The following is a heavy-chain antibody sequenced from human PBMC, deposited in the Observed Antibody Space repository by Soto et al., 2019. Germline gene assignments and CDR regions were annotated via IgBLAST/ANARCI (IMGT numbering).Heavy chain of an antibody. CDR3: ARFGYYYDSSGYFGYYGLDV. CDR2: INHSGST. V-gene: IGHV4-34*01. CDR1: EGCLDGSS. D-gene: IGHD3-22*01. Sequence: ENVALGSAVQEGCLDGSSWPWTGQRPRKELEWIGEINHSGSTNYNPSLKSRVPISVDTSKNQFSLKLSSVTAADTAVYYGARFGYYYDSSGYFGYYGLDVWGPVTMATV. J-gene: IGHJ6*02.